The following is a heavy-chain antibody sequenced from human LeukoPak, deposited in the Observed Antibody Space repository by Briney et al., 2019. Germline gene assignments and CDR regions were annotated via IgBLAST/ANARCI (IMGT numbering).Heavy chain of an antibody. CDR1: GGSISSGGYY. Sequence: SETLSLTCTVSGGSISSGGYYWSWIRQHPGKGLEWIGYIYYSGSTYYNPSLKSRVTISVDTSKNQLSLKLSSVTAADTAVYYCARWGAYGSGSYSDYWGQGTLVTVSS. D-gene: IGHD3-10*01. CDR2: IYYSGST. V-gene: IGHV4-31*03. J-gene: IGHJ4*02. CDR3: ARWGAYGSGSYSDY.